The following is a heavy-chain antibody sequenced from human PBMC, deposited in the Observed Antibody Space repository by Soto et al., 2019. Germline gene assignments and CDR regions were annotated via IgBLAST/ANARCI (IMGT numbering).Heavy chain of an antibody. CDR1: GGSVSSGDHA. CDR3: GRDSWGAIDY. D-gene: IGHD1-26*01. Sequence: QMQLQESGPGLVKPSETLSLNCVVSGGSVSSGDHAWGWLRQPPGKGLEWIGYSRGVNYNTSLRSRVTISVDTAKNQFSLKLSSVTAADTAVYYCGRDSWGAIDYGGQGTQVTVSS. CDR2: SRGV. V-gene: IGHV4-61*08. J-gene: IGHJ4*02.